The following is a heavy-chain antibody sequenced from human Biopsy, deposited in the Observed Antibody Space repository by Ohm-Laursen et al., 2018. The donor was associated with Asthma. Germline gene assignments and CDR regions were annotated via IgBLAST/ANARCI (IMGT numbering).Heavy chain of an antibody. CDR2: ISSSGSTT. Sequence: SLRLSCTASGVSLSSFGMNWVRQAPGKGLEWVSSISSSGSTTYPAESVKGRFTISRDNAQKSLFLQMGSLRAEDTAIYYCARVFESSEWGPFYHFGLDVWGQGTTVAVSS. CDR3: ARVFESSEWGPFYHFGLDV. CDR1: GVSLSSFG. V-gene: IGHV3-48*04. J-gene: IGHJ6*02. D-gene: IGHD6-25*01.